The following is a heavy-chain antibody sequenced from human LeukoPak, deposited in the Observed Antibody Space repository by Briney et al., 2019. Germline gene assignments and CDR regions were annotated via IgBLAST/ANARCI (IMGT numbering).Heavy chain of an antibody. V-gene: IGHV1-69*02. CDR2: IIPILGIA. CDR3: ASRAVDYDYVWGSYRKYYFDY. D-gene: IGHD3-16*02. J-gene: IGHJ4*02. Sequence: SVKVSCKASVYTFTNFYIHWVRQAPGQGLEWMGRIIPILGIANYAQKFQGRVTITADKSTSTAYMELSSLRSEDTAVYYCASRAVDYDYVWGSYRKYYFDYWGQGTLVTVSS. CDR1: VYTFTNFY.